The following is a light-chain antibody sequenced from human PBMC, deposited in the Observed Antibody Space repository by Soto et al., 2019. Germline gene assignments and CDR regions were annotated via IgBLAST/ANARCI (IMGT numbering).Light chain of an antibody. V-gene: IGLV2-14*01. CDR1: SSDVGGYNY. Sequence: QSVLTQPASVSGSAGQSITISCTGTSSDVGGYNYVSWYQHHPGKAPELMIFEVSNRPSGVSHRFSGSKSGNTASLTISGLQTEDEGDYYCSSYTSSSTRVFGTGTRSPS. CDR2: EVS. J-gene: IGLJ1*01. CDR3: SSYTSSSTRV.